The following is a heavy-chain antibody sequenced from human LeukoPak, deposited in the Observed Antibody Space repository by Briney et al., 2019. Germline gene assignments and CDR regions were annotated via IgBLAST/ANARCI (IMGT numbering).Heavy chain of an antibody. J-gene: IGHJ4*02. CDR1: GFTFSSYG. CDR2: ISYDGSNK. V-gene: IGHV3-30*18. Sequence: PGGSLRLSCAASGFTFSSYGMHWVRQAPGKGLEWVAVISYDGSNKYYADSVKGRFTISRDNSKNTLYLQMNSLRAEDTAVNYCAKGRGYSSSWYVFDYWGQGTLVTVSS. D-gene: IGHD6-13*01. CDR3: AKGRGYSSSWYVFDY.